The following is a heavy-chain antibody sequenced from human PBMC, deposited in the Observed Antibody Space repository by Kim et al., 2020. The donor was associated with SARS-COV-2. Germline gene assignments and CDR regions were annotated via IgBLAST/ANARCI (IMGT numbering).Heavy chain of an antibody. Sequence: GGSLRLSCAGSGIILTDYYINWIRQAPGKGLEWISDITSNDYTYYADSVKGRFTISRDTAKNSLYLQMNSLRVEDTAVYYCARGQNSYGMDVWGQGTTVTVSS. CDR3: ARGQNSYGMDV. CDR2: ITSNDYT. J-gene: IGHJ6*02. V-gene: IGHV3-11*05. CDR1: GIILTDYY.